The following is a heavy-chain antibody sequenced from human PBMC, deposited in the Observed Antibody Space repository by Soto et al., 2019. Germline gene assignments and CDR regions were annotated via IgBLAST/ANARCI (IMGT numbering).Heavy chain of an antibody. V-gene: IGHV4-31*03. CDR1: GGSIGSGGYC. Sequence: QVQLQESGPGLVKPSQTLSLTCTVSGGSIGSGGYCWSWIRQHPGKGLEWIGYIYYSGSTYYNPSLKSRVTISVDTSKNQFSLKLSSVTAADTAVYYCARDRVDSGAEYYYYGMDVWGQGTTVTVSS. CDR3: ARDRVDSGAEYYYYGMDV. J-gene: IGHJ6*02. D-gene: IGHD1-26*01. CDR2: IYYSGST.